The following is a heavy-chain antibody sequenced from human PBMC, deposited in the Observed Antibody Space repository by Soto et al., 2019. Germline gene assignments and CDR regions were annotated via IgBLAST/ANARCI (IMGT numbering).Heavy chain of an antibody. D-gene: IGHD2-2*01. CDR2: INPNSGVT. J-gene: IGHJ5*02. CDR3: ARGGGTILAPLP. V-gene: IGHV1-2*02. Sequence: ASGKVCCKASGYTFTGYFIHWVRQAPGEGLEWVGYINPNSGVTKYAPRLLGRVTITRDTSIRTAYMDLNNLRSDDTAVYFCARGGGTILAPLPGGPGTLV. CDR1: GYTFTGYF.